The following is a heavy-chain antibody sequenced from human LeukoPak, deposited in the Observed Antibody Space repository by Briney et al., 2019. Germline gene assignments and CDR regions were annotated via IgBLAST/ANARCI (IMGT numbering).Heavy chain of an antibody. CDR1: GGSISSYY. Sequence: SETLSLTCTVSGGSISSYYWSWIRQPPGKGLEWIGYIYYSGSTNYNPSLKSRVTISVDTSKNQFSLKLSSVTAADTAVYYCARRPIYTIFGVPRDYWGQGTLVTVSS. CDR2: IYYSGST. CDR3: ARRPIYTIFGVPRDY. D-gene: IGHD3-3*01. J-gene: IGHJ4*02. V-gene: IGHV4-59*08.